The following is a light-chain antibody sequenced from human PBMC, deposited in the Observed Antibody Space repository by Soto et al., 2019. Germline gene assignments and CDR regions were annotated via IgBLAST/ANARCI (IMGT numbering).Light chain of an antibody. Sequence: DIQMTQSPSSVSASVGDRVTITCRASQGVSNWLAWYQQKPGKAPKLLIYAASTLRSGVPSRFRGSGSGTDFTFTISSLQPEDFATYYCQQANSFPYTFVQGTKLEIK. J-gene: IGKJ2*01. CDR2: AAS. CDR3: QQANSFPYT. CDR1: QGVSNW. V-gene: IGKV1-12*01.